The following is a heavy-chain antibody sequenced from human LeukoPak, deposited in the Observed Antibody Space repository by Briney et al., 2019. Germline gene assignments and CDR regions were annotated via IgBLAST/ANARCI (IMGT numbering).Heavy chain of an antibody. J-gene: IGHJ5*02. CDR1: GYTFTNHG. CDR3: ARSYCSGGSCYADP. D-gene: IGHD2-15*01. V-gene: IGHV1-18*01. CDR2: ISTYNGNT. Sequence: ASVKVSCKASGYTFTNHGISWVRQAPGQGLERMGWISTYNGNTNYAQRLQGRVTMTTDTSTTTAYMELRSLRSDDTAVYYCARSYCSGGSCYADPWGQGTLVTVSS.